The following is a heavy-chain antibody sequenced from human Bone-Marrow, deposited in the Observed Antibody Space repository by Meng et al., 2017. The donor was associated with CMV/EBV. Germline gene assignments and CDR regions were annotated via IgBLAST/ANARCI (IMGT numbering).Heavy chain of an antibody. Sequence: ASVKVSCKASGYTFTGYYMHWVRQAPGQGLEWMGCINPNSGDTYYAQNFQGRVTMTRDMSLSTAYMELSRLRSDDMAVYYCAREISGSYSAGGYWGQGTLVTVSS. V-gene: IGHV1-2*02. D-gene: IGHD1-26*01. CDR1: GYTFTGYY. CDR3: AREISGSYSAGGY. CDR2: INPNSGDT. J-gene: IGHJ4*02.